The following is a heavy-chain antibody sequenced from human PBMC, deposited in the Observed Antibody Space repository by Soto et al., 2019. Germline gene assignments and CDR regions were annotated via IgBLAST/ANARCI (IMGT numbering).Heavy chain of an antibody. V-gene: IGHV4-31*03. D-gene: IGHD3-10*01. CDR2: IYYSGTT. J-gene: IGHJ3*02. CDR1: GDSINNADYY. Sequence: QVQLQESGPGLVKPSQTLSLNCSVSGDSINNADYYWSWIRQHAGQGLEWIGYIYYSGTTYYNPSLKSRVTISMDTSKNQFSLEMSSVTAADTAVYYCARVRGHAVDIRGQGTMVTVSS. CDR3: ARVRGHAVDI.